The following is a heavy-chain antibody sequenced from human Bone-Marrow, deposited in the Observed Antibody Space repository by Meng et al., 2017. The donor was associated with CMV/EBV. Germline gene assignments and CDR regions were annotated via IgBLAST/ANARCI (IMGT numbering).Heavy chain of an antibody. Sequence: GESLKISCAASGFTFSSYGMHWVRQAPGKGLEWVAFIRYDGSNKYYADSVKGRFTISRDNSKNTLYLQMNSLRAEDTAVYYCAKDKKKWHNWFDPWGQGTLVTVSS. J-gene: IGHJ5*02. V-gene: IGHV3-30*02. CDR3: AKDKKKWHNWFDP. D-gene: IGHD5-12*01. CDR1: GFTFSSYG. CDR2: IRYDGSNK.